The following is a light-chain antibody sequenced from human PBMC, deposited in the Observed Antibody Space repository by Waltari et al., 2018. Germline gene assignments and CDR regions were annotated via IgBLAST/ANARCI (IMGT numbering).Light chain of an antibody. CDR1: NLGNRY. CDR2: QDK. J-gene: IGLJ2*01. Sequence: SYDLTQPPSVSVSTGQTASITCSGDNLGNRYVSWIQQRPGQSPFLVMYQDKKRPSGIPERFSGSNSGNTATLTVSGAQAMDEADYYCQVGDNNIVVFGGGTKLTVL. V-gene: IGLV3-1*01. CDR3: QVGDNNIVV.